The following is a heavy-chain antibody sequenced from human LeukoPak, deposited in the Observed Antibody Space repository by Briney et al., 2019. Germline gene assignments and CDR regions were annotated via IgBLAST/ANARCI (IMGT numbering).Heavy chain of an antibody. CDR1: GGTFSSYA. J-gene: IGHJ4*02. CDR3: ARTYYDFWSGYYDPHYFDY. Sequence: GASVKVSCKASGGTFSSYAISWVRQAPGQGLEWMGGIIPIFGTANYAQKFQGRVTITADESTSTACMELSSLRSEDTAVYYCARTYYDFWSGYYDPHYFDYWGQGTLVTVSS. D-gene: IGHD3-3*01. CDR2: IIPIFGTA. V-gene: IGHV1-69*13.